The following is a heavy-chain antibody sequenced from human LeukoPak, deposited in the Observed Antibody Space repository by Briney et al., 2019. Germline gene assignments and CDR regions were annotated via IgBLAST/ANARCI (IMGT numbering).Heavy chain of an antibody. V-gene: IGHV3-9*01. CDR2: ISWNSGSI. J-gene: IGHJ4*02. D-gene: IGHD3-9*01. CDR1: GFIFDDYA. CDR3: AKDRGYDILTGPDY. Sequence: GGSLRLSCAVSGFIFDDYAMHWVRHSAGQVLELVSGISWNSGSIGYADSVKGRFTISRDNAKNSLYLQMNSLRAEDTALYYCAKDRGYDILTGPDYWGQGTLVTVSS.